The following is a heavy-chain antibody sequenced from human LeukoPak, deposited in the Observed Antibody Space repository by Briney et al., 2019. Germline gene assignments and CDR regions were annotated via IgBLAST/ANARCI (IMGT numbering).Heavy chain of an antibody. Sequence: SETLSLTCTASGGSISSYYWSWIRQPPGKGLEWIGYIYYSGSTNYNPSLKSRVTISVDTSKNQFSLKLSSVTAADTAVYYCARVVGATPSDAFDIWGQGTMVTVSS. D-gene: IGHD1-26*01. CDR2: IYYSGST. CDR1: GGSISSYY. J-gene: IGHJ3*02. V-gene: IGHV4-59*01. CDR3: ARVVGATPSDAFDI.